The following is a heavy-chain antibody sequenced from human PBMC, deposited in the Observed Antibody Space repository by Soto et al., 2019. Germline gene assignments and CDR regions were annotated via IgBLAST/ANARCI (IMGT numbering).Heavy chain of an antibody. CDR2: IGTAGDT. J-gene: IGHJ6*02. CDR3: ARATKGMDV. Sequence: EAQLVESGGGLVQPGGSLRLSCAASGFTFSSHDMHWVRQVTGKGLEWVSGIGTAGDTYYPGSVEGRFTISRENAKNSLYLQMNSLRAEDTAVYYCARATKGMDVWGQGTTVTVSS. D-gene: IGHD5-12*01. CDR1: GFTFSSHD. V-gene: IGHV3-13*01.